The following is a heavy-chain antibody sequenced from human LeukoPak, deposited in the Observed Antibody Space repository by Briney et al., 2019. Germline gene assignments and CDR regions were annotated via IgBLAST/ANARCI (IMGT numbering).Heavy chain of an antibody. Sequence: PGGSLRLSCAASGFAFSSYAMSCVRHAPGKGLEWVSAISGSGGSTYYADSVKGRFTISRDNSKKKVYLQMDSLGVDDTAIYYCAKGKINHAGASDVWGQGTRVTVSS. CDR3: AKGKINHAGASDV. D-gene: IGHD1-14*01. CDR1: GFAFSSYA. CDR2: ISGSGGST. J-gene: IGHJ3*01. V-gene: IGHV3-23*01.